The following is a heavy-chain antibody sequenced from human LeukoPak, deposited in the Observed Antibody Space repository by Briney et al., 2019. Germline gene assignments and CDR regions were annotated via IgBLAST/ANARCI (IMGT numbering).Heavy chain of an antibody. CDR2: IASGGGANR. J-gene: IGHJ6*02. Sequence: GGSLRLSCAASGFTFSSYEMNWVRQAPGKGLEWVSYIASGGGANRFYSESVKCRFTISRDNAKNSLYLHMNSLRAEDTGVYYCARIGTTTRGPAGLDVWGQGTTVTVSS. CDR1: GFTFSSYE. CDR3: ARIGTTTRGPAGLDV. D-gene: IGHD2/OR15-2a*01. V-gene: IGHV3-48*03.